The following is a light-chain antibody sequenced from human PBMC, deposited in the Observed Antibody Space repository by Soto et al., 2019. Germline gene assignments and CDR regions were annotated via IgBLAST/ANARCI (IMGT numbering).Light chain of an antibody. CDR3: QQYEAVVT. CDR1: QSVSSN. J-gene: IGKJ1*01. Sequence: EIVMTQSPATLSVSPGERATFSCRASQSVSSNLAWYQQKPGQAPRLLIYGASTRATGIPARFSGSGSGTDFTLTISRLEPEDVAVYYCQQYEAVVTFGQGTKVDI. V-gene: IGKV3-15*01. CDR2: GAS.